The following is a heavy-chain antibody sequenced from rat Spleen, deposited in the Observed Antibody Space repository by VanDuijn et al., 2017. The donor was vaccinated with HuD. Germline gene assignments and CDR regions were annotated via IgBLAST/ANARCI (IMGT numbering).Heavy chain of an antibody. V-gene: IGHV5-29*01. CDR3: VRHGYTRYYFDY. Sequence: EVQLVESDGGLVQPGRSLKLSCAASGFTFNNYGMAWVRQVPTKGLEWVATISYDGITTYYRDSVKGRFTISRDNAKSSLYLQMDSLRSEDTARYYCVRHGYTRYYFDYWGQGVMVTVSS. D-gene: IGHD1-9*01. CDR1: GFTFNNYG. J-gene: IGHJ2*01. CDR2: ISYDGITT.